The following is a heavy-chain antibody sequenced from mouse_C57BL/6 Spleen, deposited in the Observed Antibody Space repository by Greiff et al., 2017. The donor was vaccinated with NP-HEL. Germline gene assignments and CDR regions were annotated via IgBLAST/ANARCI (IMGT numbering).Heavy chain of an antibody. V-gene: IGHV1-64*01. CDR3: AITTLVFDY. CDR2: IHPNSGST. J-gene: IGHJ2*01. Sequence: QVQLQQSGPELVKPGASVKLSCKASGYTFTSYWMHWVKQRPGQGLEWIGMIHPNSGSTNYNEKFKSKATLTVDKSSSTAYMQLSSLTSEDSAVYYCAITTLVFDYWGQGTTLTVSS. CDR1: GYTFTSYW. D-gene: IGHD1-1*01.